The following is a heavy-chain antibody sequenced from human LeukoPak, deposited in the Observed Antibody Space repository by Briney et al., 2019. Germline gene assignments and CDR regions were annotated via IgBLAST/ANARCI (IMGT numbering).Heavy chain of an antibody. CDR3: ARALALAY. D-gene: IGHD6-13*01. V-gene: IGHV1-8*03. CDR2: VNPKSGKI. J-gene: IGHJ4*02. Sequence: GASVKVSCKASGYTFSTYFINWVRQASGQGLEWMGGVNPKSGKIGYARKFQGRLTITTNTSISTAYMELNSLTSEDTAVYYCARALALAYWGQGTLVSVSS. CDR1: GYTFSTYF.